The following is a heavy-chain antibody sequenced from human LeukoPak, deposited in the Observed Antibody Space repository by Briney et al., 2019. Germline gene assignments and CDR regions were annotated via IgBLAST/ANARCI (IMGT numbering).Heavy chain of an antibody. J-gene: IGHJ1*01. CDR1: GFTFSSYA. CDR2: ISGSGGST. V-gene: IGHV3-23*01. CDR3: AKGRHRPEYFQH. Sequence: GGSLRLSCAASGFTFSSYAMSWVRQAPGKGLEWVSAISGSGGSTYYADSVKGRFTISRDNSKNTLYLQMNSLRAEVTAVYYCAKGRHRPEYFQHWGQGTLVTVSS.